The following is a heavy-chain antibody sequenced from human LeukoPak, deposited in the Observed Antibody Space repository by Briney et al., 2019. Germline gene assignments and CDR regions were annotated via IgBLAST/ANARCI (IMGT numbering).Heavy chain of an antibody. V-gene: IGHV3-30*02. Sequence: GGSLRLSCAASGFTFRSFGMHFVRQAPGKGLEWVGFIRFDGSNQYYIDSVKGRFTISRDNSNNTLFLQMNNPRGDDTAVYFCAKGYGESHFDSWGQGTLVTVSS. CDR2: IRFDGSNQ. J-gene: IGHJ4*02. D-gene: IGHD5-18*01. CDR1: GFTFRSFG. CDR3: AKGYGESHFDS.